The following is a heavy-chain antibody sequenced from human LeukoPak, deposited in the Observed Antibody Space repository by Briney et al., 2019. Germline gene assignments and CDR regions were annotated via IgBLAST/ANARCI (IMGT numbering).Heavy chain of an antibody. D-gene: IGHD3-16*01. V-gene: IGHV1-2*02. CDR3: APTSEAYTSNWSV. CDR2: INPDTDFT. J-gene: IGHJ4*02. Sequence: ASVKVACKTSGYRFTDDYIHWVRQAPGQGLEWMGWINPDTDFTNYAPKFRGRVIMTRDTSISTAYMEVRRLTFDDTAIYYCAPTSEAYTSNWSVWGQGILVTVSP. CDR1: GYRFTDDY.